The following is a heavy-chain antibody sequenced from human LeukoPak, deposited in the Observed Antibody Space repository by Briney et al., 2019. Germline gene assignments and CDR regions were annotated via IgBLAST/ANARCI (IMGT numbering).Heavy chain of an antibody. CDR2: ISGSGGST. J-gene: IGHJ4*02. D-gene: IGHD3-3*01. CDR3: AKVITIFGVGFDY. V-gene: IGHV3-23*01. Sequence: GGSLRLSCAASGFTFDDYAMHWVRQAPGKGLGWVSAISGSGGSTYYADSVKGRFTISRDNSKNTLYLQMNSLRAEDTAVYYCAKVITIFGVGFDYWGQGTLVTVSS. CDR1: GFTFDDYA.